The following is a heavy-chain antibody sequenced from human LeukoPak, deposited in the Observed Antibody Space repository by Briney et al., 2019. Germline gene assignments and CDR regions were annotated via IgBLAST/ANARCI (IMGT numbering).Heavy chain of an antibody. D-gene: IGHD4/OR15-4a*01. Sequence: GGSLRLSCAASGFTFSGSAMHWVRQASGKGLEWVGRIRSKANSYATAYAASVKGRFTISRDDSKNTAYLQMNSLRAEDTAVYYCARRAGAYSHPYDYWGQGTLVTVSS. CDR1: GFTFSGSA. V-gene: IGHV3-73*01. CDR2: IRSKANSYAT. J-gene: IGHJ4*02. CDR3: ARRAGAYSHPYDY.